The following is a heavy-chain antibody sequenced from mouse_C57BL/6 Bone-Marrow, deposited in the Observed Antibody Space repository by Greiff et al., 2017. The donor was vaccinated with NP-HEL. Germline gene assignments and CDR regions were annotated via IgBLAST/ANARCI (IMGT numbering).Heavy chain of an antibody. J-gene: IGHJ2*01. Sequence: QVQLQQSGPELVKPGASVKLSCKASGYTFTSYDINWVKQRPGQGLEWIGWIYPRDGSTKYNEKFKGKATLTVDTSSSTAYMELHSLTSEDSAVYFCAKSDYYDYDEGGHWGQGTTLTVSS. CDR3: AKSDYYDYDEGGH. CDR2: IYPRDGST. D-gene: IGHD2-4*01. CDR1: GYTFTSYD. V-gene: IGHV1-85*01.